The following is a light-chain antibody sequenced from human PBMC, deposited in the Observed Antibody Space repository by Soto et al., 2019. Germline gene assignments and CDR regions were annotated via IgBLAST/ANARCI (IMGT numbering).Light chain of an antibody. CDR1: QGINNY. V-gene: IGKV1-9*01. Sequence: DIQLTQSPSFLSASVGDRVTITCRASQGINNYLGWYQQKPGKAPKLLIYAASTLQSGVPSRFIGSGSGTEFTLTISSLQPEDFATYYCPQLNSYPITFGPGTKVDI. J-gene: IGKJ3*01. CDR3: PQLNSYPIT. CDR2: AAS.